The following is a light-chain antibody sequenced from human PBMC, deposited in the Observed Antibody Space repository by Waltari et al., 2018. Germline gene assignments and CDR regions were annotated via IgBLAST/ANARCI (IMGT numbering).Light chain of an antibody. Sequence: DVVMTQSPLSLPVTLGQPASISCKSSQSIGYRDGNIYLNWIQQRPGQSPRRLINKVSTRDSGVPDRFSGSGSGTDFTLKISSVEAEDVGVYYCMQGTHWPYTFGQGTKLEIK. J-gene: IGKJ2*01. CDR2: KVS. V-gene: IGKV2-30*01. CDR1: QSIGYRDGNIY. CDR3: MQGTHWPYT.